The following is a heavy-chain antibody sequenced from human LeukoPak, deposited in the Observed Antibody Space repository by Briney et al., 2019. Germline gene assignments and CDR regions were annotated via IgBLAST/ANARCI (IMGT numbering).Heavy chain of an antibody. CDR3: ARYCSSTSCYTFKDY. J-gene: IGHJ4*02. V-gene: IGHV4-34*01. Sequence: SETLSLTCAVYGGSFSGYYWSWIRQPPGKGLEWIGEINHSGSTNYNPSLKSRVTISVDTSKNQFSLKLSSVTAADTAVYYCARYCSSTSCYTFKDYWGQGTLVTVSS. CDR2: INHSGST. D-gene: IGHD2-2*02. CDR1: GGSFSGYY.